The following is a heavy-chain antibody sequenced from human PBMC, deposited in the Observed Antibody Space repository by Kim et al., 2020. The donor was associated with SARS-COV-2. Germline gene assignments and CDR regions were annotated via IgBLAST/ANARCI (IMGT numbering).Heavy chain of an antibody. CDR2: IIPIFGTA. CDR1: GGTFSSYA. Sequence: SVKVSCKASGGTFSSYAISWVRQAPGQGLEWMGGIIPIFGTANYAQKFQGRVTITADESTSTAYMELSSLRSEDTAVYYCARSGYCSGGSCLTLYYGMDGWGQGTTVTVSS. V-gene: IGHV1-69*13. D-gene: IGHD2-15*01. J-gene: IGHJ6*02. CDR3: ARSGYCSGGSCLTLYYGMDG.